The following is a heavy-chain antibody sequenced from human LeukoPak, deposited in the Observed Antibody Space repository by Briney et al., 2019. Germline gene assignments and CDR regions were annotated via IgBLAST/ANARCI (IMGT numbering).Heavy chain of an antibody. CDR3: AKDDGGEYHLFDS. CDR1: GFTFSSYA. V-gene: IGHV3-23*01. D-gene: IGHD3-10*01. CDR2: ISGSDGTT. Sequence: GGSLRLSCAASGFTFSSYAMNWVRQAPGKGLEWVSAISGSDGTTYYADSVTGRFTISRDNSKNILYLHLNSLRVEDTAVYYCAKDDGGEYHLFDSWGQGTLVTVSS. J-gene: IGHJ4*02.